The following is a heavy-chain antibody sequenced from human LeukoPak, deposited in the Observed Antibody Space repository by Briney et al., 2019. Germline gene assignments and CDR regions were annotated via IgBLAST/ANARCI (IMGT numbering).Heavy chain of an antibody. Sequence: GGSLRLSRTASGYTFGDYALSCVRHAPGKGREWGGFIRSKAYGGTTEYDASVKGRFTISSDDSKSIAYLQMNSPKTEDTALYYCTRGLSYGVSYFDDWGQGTLVTVSS. V-gene: IGHV3-49*04. CDR1: GYTFGDYA. J-gene: IGHJ4*02. CDR3: TRGLSYGVSYFDD. CDR2: IRSKAYGGTT. D-gene: IGHD3-10*01.